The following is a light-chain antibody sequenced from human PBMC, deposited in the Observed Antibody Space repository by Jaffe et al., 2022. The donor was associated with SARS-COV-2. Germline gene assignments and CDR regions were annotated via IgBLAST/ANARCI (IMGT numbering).Light chain of an antibody. CDR3: SSHAGSSKFV. J-gene: IGLJ1*01. CDR2: EVN. CDR1: YSDVGAYDY. Sequence: QSALTQPPSASGSPGQSVTISCTGTYSDVGAYDYVSWYQQHPGKAPTVIIYEVNKRPSGVPDRFSGSKSGNTASLTVSGLQAEDEADYYCSSHAGSSKFVFGTGTKVTVL. V-gene: IGLV2-8*01.